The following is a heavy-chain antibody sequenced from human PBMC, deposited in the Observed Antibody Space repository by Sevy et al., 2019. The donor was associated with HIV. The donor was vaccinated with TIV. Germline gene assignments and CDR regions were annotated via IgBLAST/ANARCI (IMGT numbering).Heavy chain of an antibody. Sequence: GGSLRLSCAASGFTFNNYAMSWVRQAPGKGLEGKGLEWVSTISGGGGGTYYADSVRGRFTISRDNSKNTLYLQVNSLRVEGTAVYYCAKHYIHDIADGWYFDLWGRGPLVTVSS. CDR2: ISGGGGGT. CDR1: GFTFNNYA. V-gene: IGHV3-23*01. J-gene: IGHJ2*01. D-gene: IGHD6-13*01. CDR3: AKHYIHDIADGWYFDL.